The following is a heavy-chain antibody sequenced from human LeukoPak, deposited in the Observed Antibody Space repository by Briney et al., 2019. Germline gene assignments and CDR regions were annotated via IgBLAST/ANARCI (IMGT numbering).Heavy chain of an antibody. CDR2: INPNSGGT. CDR3: ARDMVARPGYYYYYMDV. D-gene: IGHD2-15*01. Sequence: ASVKVSCKASGYTFTGYYMHWVRQAPGQGLEWMGWINPNSGGTNYAQKFQGRVTMTRDTSISTAYMELSRLRSDDTAVYYCARDMVARPGYYYYYMDVWGKGTTVTVSS. J-gene: IGHJ6*03. V-gene: IGHV1-2*02. CDR1: GYTFTGYY.